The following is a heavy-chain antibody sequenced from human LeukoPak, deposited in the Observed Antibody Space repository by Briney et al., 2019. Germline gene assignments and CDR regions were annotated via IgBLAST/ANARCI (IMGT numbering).Heavy chain of an antibody. J-gene: IGHJ2*01. CDR2: IYYSGST. CDR1: GGSISSYY. D-gene: IGHD3-22*01. V-gene: IGHV4-59*01. Sequence: SETLSLTCTVCGGSISSYYWSWIRQPPGKGLEWIGYIYYSGSTNYNPSLKSRVTISVDTSKNQFSLKLSSVTAADTAVYYCARDRSYYDSSGYYYSYWYFDLWGRGTLVTVSS. CDR3: ARDRSYYDSSGYYYSYWYFDL.